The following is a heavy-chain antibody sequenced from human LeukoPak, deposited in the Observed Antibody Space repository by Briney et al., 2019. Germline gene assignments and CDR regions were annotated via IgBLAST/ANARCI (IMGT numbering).Heavy chain of an antibody. J-gene: IGHJ5*02. V-gene: IGHV3-21*04. CDR2: ISSTSSYI. Sequence: GGSLRLSCAASGFIFNSHSMNWVRQAPGKGLEWVSSISSTSSYIYYADSVKSRFTISRDNAKNSLYLQMNSLRAEDTAVYYCARDNSVGDIAWWFDPWGQGTLVTVSS. CDR3: ARDNSVGDIAWWFDP. D-gene: IGHD3-16*02. CDR1: GFIFNSHS.